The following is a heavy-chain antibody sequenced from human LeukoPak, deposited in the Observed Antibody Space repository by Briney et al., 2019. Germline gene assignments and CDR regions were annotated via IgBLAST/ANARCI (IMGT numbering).Heavy chain of an antibody. CDR3: ARNVIRYSNGNAFDP. V-gene: IGHV4-30-2*01. CDR1: GGSISSGGYS. D-gene: IGHD6-19*01. J-gene: IGHJ5*02. Sequence: PSETLSLTCAVSGGSISSGGYSWSWIRQPPGKGLEWIGYIYHSGSTYYNPSLKSRVTISVDRSKNQFSLKLSSVTAADTAVYYCARNVIRYSNGNAFDPWGQGTLVTVSS. CDR2: IYHSGST.